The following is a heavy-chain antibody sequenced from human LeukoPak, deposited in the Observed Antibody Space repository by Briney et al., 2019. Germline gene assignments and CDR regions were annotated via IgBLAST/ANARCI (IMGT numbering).Heavy chain of an antibody. V-gene: IGHV1-18*01. CDR2: VSGYNGNT. CDR3: AWGRGIAAAGAWDY. Sequence: ASVKVSCTASGYTFTSYGISWVRQAPGQGLEWVGWVSGYNGNTKYAQKFQGRVTMTTDISAGTAYMELRSLRSDDTAVYYCAWGRGIAAAGAWDYWGQGTLVTVSS. D-gene: IGHD6-13*01. J-gene: IGHJ4*02. CDR1: GYTFTSYG.